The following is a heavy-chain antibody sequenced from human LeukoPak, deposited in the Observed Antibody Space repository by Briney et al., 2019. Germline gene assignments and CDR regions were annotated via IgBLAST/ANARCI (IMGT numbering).Heavy chain of an antibody. D-gene: IGHD3-10*01. V-gene: IGHV3-15*01. CDR2: IKSKTDGGTT. J-gene: IGHJ5*02. CDR1: GFTFSNAW. CDR3: TTIWFGELSWFDP. Sequence: GGSLRLSCAASGFTFSNAWMSWVRQAPGKGLEWVGRIKSKTDGGTTDYAAPVKGRFTISRDDSKNTLYLQMKSLKTEDTAVYYCTTIWFGELSWFDPWGQGTLVTVSS.